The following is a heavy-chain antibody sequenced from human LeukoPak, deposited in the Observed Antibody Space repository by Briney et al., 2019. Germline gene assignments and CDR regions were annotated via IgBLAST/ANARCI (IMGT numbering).Heavy chain of an antibody. CDR2: ISHDGSDK. Sequence: GRSLRLSCAASGFTFSSHAMHWVRQAPGKGLEWVADISHDGSDKYYADSVKDRFTISRDNSKNTLNLQMNSLRGEDTALYYCVRDQYGSRSSSCGMDVWGQGTTVTVSS. D-gene: IGHD3-10*01. CDR3: VRDQYGSRSSSCGMDV. J-gene: IGHJ6*02. V-gene: IGHV3-30*04. CDR1: GFTFSSHA.